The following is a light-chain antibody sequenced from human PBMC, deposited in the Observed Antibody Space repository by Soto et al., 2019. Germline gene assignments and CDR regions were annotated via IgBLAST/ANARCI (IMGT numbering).Light chain of an antibody. CDR2: DVS. J-gene: IGLJ1*01. Sequence: QSALTQPHSVSGSPGQSVTICCTGTSSDVGGYNYVSWYQEQPGKAPKLMIYDVSKRPSGVPDRFSGSKSGNTASLTISGLQAEDDADYYCCSYAGSYSYVFGTGTKLTVL. CDR3: CSYAGSYSYV. V-gene: IGLV2-11*01. CDR1: SSDVGGYNY.